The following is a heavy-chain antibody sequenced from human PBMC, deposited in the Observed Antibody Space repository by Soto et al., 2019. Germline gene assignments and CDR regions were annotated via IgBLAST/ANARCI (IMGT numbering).Heavy chain of an antibody. Sequence: GASVKVSCKASGYTFTSYGISWVRQAPGQGLEWMGWISAYNGNTNYAQKLQGRVTMTTDTSTSTAYMELRSLRSDDTAVYYCAREEGLATLGIYYYSDLDAWGQGTTVTVSS. CDR1: GYTFTSYG. J-gene: IGHJ6*02. CDR3: AREEGLATLGIYYYSDLDA. CDR2: ISAYNGNT. D-gene: IGHD7-27*01. V-gene: IGHV1-18*01.